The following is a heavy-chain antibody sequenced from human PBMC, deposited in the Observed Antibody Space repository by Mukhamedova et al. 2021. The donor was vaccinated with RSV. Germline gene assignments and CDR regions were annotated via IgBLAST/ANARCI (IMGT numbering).Heavy chain of an antibody. CDR3: ARITPRLKWELTFDI. V-gene: IGHV3-74*01. J-gene: IGHJ3*02. D-gene: IGHD1-26*01. CDR2: GDGSST. Sequence: GDGSSTSYADSVKGRFTISRDNAKNTLYLQMNSLRAEDTAVYYCARITPRLKWELTFDIWGQGTMVTVSS.